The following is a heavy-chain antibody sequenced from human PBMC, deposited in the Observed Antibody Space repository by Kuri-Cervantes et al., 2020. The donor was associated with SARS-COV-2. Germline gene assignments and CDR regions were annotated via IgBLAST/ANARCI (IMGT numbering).Heavy chain of an antibody. CDR1: GSTFSGSA. J-gene: IGHJ5*02. Sequence: SVKVSCKASGSTFSGSAIQWVRQARGQRLEWLGWIVVGSGNTDYVREFQERVTITRDMSITTVYMELSGLTSDDTAMYYCAPFYYRSISDGSDPWGQGTQVTVSS. D-gene: IGHD3-10*01. CDR3: APFYYRSISDGSDP. V-gene: IGHV1-58*02. CDR2: IVVGSGNT.